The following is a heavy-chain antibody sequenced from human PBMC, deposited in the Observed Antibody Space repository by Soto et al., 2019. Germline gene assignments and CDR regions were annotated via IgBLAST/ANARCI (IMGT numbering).Heavy chain of an antibody. CDR3: ASSSGGSYYDY. CDR1: GGSISSSGYS. V-gene: IGHV4-30-2*05. D-gene: IGHD2-15*01. J-gene: IGHJ4*02. Sequence: SETLSLTCTVSGGSISSSGYSWSWIRQPPGKGLEWIGYIYHSGSTYYKPSLKSRVTISVDTSKNQFSLKLSSVTAAGTAVYYCASSSGGSYYDYWGQGTLVTVSS. CDR2: IYHSGST.